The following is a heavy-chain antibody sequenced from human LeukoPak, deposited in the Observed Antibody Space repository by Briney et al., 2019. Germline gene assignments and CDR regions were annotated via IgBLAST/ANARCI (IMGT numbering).Heavy chain of an antibody. CDR3: ARELLPDEDYYYYYGMDV. V-gene: IGHV3-21*01. CDR1: GFTFSSYS. CDR2: ISSSSSYI. D-gene: IGHD1-26*01. J-gene: IGHJ6*02. Sequence: PGGSLRLSCAASGFTFSSYSMNWVRQAPGKGLEWVSSISSSSSYIYYADSVKGRFTISRDSSKNTLYLQMNSLRAEDTAVYYCARELLPDEDYYYYYGMDVWGQGTTVTVSS.